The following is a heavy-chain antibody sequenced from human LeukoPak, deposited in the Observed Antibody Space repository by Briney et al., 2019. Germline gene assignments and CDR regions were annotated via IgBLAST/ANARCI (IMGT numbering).Heavy chain of an antibody. CDR1: EFTFSSYW. Sequence: GGSLRLSCAASEFTFSSYWMHWVRQAPGKGLVWVSRINSDGSSTSHADSVKGRFTISRDNAKNTLYLQMNSLRVEDTAVYYCARGYSSAWNNAFDIWGHGTMVTVSS. J-gene: IGHJ3*02. V-gene: IGHV3-74*01. D-gene: IGHD6-25*01. CDR2: INSDGSST. CDR3: ARGYSSAWNNAFDI.